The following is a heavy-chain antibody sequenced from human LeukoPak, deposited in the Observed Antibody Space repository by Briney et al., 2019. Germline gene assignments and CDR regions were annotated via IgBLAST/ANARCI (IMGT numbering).Heavy chain of an antibody. CDR3: ARYTDHYYFDY. Sequence: GESLKISCKGSGYNFTSYWIGWVRQMPGKGLEWMGIIYPGDSDTGYSPSFQGQVTISADKSISTAYLQWSSLNISDTAMYYCARYTDHYYFDYWGQGTLVTVSP. D-gene: IGHD1-1*01. J-gene: IGHJ4*02. CDR2: IYPGDSDT. CDR1: GYNFTSYW. V-gene: IGHV5-51*01.